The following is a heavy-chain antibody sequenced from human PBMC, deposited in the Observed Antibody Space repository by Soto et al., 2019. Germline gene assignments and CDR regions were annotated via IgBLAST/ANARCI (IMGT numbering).Heavy chain of an antibody. D-gene: IGHD5-12*01. Sequence: QVQLVQSGAEVKKPGSSVNVSCKASGGTFSSYAISWVRQAPGQGLEWMGGIIPIFGTANYAQKFQGRVTITADESTSTAYMELSSLRSEDTAVYYCARAKLVATMSIRYYFDYWGQGTLVTVSS. V-gene: IGHV1-69*01. J-gene: IGHJ4*02. CDR1: GGTFSSYA. CDR2: IIPIFGTA. CDR3: ARAKLVATMSIRYYFDY.